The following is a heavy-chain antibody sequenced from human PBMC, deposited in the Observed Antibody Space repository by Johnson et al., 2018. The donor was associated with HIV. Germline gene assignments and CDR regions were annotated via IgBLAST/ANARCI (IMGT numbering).Heavy chain of an antibody. CDR3: ARGIQPDAFDI. CDR2: FTWNSDKF. V-gene: IGHV3-9*01. D-gene: IGHD2-2*01. CDR1: EFTFSTYA. J-gene: IGHJ3*02. Sequence: VQLVESGGGVVQPGRSLRLSCAASEFTFSTYAMHWVRQAPGKGLEWVSSFTWNSDKFSYADSVKGRFAISRDNSKNTLYVQMNSLRAEDTAVYYCARGIQPDAFDIWGQGTMVTVSS.